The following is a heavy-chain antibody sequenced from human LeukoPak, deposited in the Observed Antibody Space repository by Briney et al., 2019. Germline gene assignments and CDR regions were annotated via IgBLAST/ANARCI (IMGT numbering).Heavy chain of an antibody. CDR3: ARVAPYDSSAKDY. CDR2: ISAYNGNT. V-gene: IGHV1-18*01. D-gene: IGHD3-22*01. CDR1: GYTFTSYG. J-gene: IGHJ4*02. Sequence: ASVKVSCKASGYTFTSYGISWVRQAPGQGLEWMGWISAYNGNTNYAQKLRGRVTMTTDTSTSTAYMELSRLRSDDTAVYYCARVAPYDSSAKDYWGQGTLVTVSS.